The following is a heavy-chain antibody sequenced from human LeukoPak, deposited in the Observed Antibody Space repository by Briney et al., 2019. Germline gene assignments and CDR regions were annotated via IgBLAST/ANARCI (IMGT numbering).Heavy chain of an antibody. CDR1: GYTFTSHG. CDR3: ARDPGGTWGFDY. Sequence: ASVKVSCKASGYTFTSHGLSWARQAPGQGLEWMGWISIYSGNTNYAQKFQDRISMTTDASTSTAYMELRSLKSDDTAVYYCARDPGGTWGFDYWGQGALVTVSS. D-gene: IGHD7-27*01. J-gene: IGHJ4*02. CDR2: ISIYSGNT. V-gene: IGHV1-18*01.